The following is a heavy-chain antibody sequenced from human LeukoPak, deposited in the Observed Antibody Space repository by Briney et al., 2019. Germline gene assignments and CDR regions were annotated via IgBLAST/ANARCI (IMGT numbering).Heavy chain of an antibody. V-gene: IGHV3-9*01. D-gene: IGHD3-10*01. J-gene: IGHJ4*02. CDR3: VKDFYYYGSGSEYVFDY. Sequence: GGSLRLSCAASGFTFDNYVMHWVRQAPGKGLEWVSSIGWISGIIDYADSVKGGFSPSRDNAKNSLYLQMNGLRAEDTALYYCVKDFYYYGSGSEYVFDYWGQGTLVTVSS. CDR2: IGWISGII. CDR1: GFTFDNYV.